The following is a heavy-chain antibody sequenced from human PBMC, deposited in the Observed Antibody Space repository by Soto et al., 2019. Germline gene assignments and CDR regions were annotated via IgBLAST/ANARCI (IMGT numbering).Heavy chain of an antibody. CDR2: IYYSGST. D-gene: IGHD2-15*01. CDR3: ARDLDHGYCSGGSCPAGFDP. V-gene: IGHV4-59*01. Sequence: SETLSLTCTVSGGSISSYYWSWIRQPPGKGLEWIGYIYYSGSTNYNPSLKSRVTISVDTSKNQFFLKLSSVTAADTAVYYCARDLDHGYCSGGSCPAGFDPWGQGTLVTVSS. J-gene: IGHJ5*02. CDR1: GGSISSYY.